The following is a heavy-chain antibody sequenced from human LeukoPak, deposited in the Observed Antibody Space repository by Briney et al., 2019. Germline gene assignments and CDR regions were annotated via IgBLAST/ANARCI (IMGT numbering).Heavy chain of an antibody. V-gene: IGHV4-34*01. J-gene: IGHJ5*02. CDR3: ARSAMYYDILTGYYPSRLWYNWFDP. CDR2: INHSGST. CDR1: GGSFSGYY. D-gene: IGHD3-9*01. Sequence: SETLSLTCAVYGGSFSGYYWSWIRQPPGKGLEWIGEINHSGSTNYNPSLKSRATISVDTSKNQFSLKLSSVTAADTAVYYCARSAMYYDILTGYYPSRLWYNWFDPWGQGTLVTVSS.